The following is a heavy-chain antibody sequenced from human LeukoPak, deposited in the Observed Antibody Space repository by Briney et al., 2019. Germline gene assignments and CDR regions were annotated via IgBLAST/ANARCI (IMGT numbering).Heavy chain of an antibody. CDR3: ARTYYDILTGIRDFDY. CDR2: SRNKARSYTT. Sequence: GGSLRLSCAASGFPFSDHYMDWVRQAPGKGLEWVGRSRNKARSYTTDYAASVKGRFTISRDGSKNSVFLQMNSLKTEDTAVYYCARTYYDILTGIRDFDYWGQGTLVTVSS. J-gene: IGHJ4*02. D-gene: IGHD3-9*01. V-gene: IGHV3-72*01. CDR1: GFPFSDHY.